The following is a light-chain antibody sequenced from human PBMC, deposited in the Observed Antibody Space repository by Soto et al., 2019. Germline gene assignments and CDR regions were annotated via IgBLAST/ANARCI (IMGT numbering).Light chain of an antibody. Sequence: DIQMTQSPSSVSASVGARVTITCRASQNINSWLAWYQQRPGKAPKLLIYAASDLESGVPPRFSGSGSGTHFTLTITSLQPEDFAAYYCQQSDSFPYTFGQGTKLEI. V-gene: IGKV1-12*01. CDR2: AAS. J-gene: IGKJ2*01. CDR1: QNINSW. CDR3: QQSDSFPYT.